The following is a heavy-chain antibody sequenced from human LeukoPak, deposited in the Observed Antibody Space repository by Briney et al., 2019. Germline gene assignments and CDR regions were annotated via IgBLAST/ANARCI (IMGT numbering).Heavy chain of an antibody. J-gene: IGHJ4*02. CDR2: INWSGDTR. V-gene: IGHV3-20*04. CDR3: ARVGYSGNSAHLDY. CDR1: GFTFDDYG. D-gene: IGHD1-26*01. Sequence: PGGSLRVSCAASGFTFDDYGMSWVRQVPGKGLEWVSGINWSGDTRDYADSVKGRSTISRDNAEKSLYLQMHSLRVEDTALYYCARVGYSGNSAHLDYWGQGTLVTVPS.